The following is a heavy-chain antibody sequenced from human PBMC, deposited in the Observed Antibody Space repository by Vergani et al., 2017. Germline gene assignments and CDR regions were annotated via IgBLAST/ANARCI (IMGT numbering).Heavy chain of an antibody. CDR2: IWYDGSNK. CDR1: GFTFSSYG. CDR3: ARSYYYDSSGSLDAFDI. J-gene: IGHJ3*02. D-gene: IGHD3-22*01. V-gene: IGHV3-33*01. Sequence: VQLVESGGGVVQPGRSLRLSCAASGFTFSSYGMHWVRQAPGKGLEWVAVIWYDGSNKYYADSVKGRFTISRDNSKNTLYLQMNSLRAEDTAVYYCARSYYYDSSGSLDAFDIWGQGTMVTVSS.